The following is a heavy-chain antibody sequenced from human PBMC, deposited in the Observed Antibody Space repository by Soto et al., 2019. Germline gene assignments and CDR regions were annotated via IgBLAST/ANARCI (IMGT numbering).Heavy chain of an antibody. V-gene: IGHV4-31*03. CDR2: IYYSGST. D-gene: IGHD3-10*01. Sequence: PSETQSLTCTVSGGTIRSGGYYWSWIRQHPGKGLEWIGYIYYSGSTYYNPSLKSRVTISVDTSKNQFSLKLSSVTAADTAVYYCARGVWFGELLGSDYYYYMDVWGKGTTVTVSS. CDR1: GGTIRSGGYY. J-gene: IGHJ6*03. CDR3: ARGVWFGELLGSDYYYYMDV.